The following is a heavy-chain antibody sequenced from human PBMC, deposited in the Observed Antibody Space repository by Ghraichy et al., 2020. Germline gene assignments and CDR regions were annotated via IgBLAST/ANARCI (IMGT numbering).Heavy chain of an antibody. V-gene: IGHV1-3*01. Sequence: ASVKVSCKASGYTFTSYAMHWVRQAPGQRLEWMGWINAGNGNTKYSQKFQGRVTITRDTSASTAYMELSSLRSEDTAVYYCARDHYDYVWGSYRYMRYYYYYMDVWGKGTTVTVSS. CDR3: ARDHYDYVWGSYRYMRYYYYYMDV. CDR1: GYTFTSYA. J-gene: IGHJ6*03. CDR2: INAGNGNT. D-gene: IGHD3-16*02.